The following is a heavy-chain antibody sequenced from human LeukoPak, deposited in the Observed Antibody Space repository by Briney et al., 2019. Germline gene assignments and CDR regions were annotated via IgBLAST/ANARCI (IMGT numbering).Heavy chain of an antibody. J-gene: IGHJ4*02. CDR3: ARHHSSGYYPIDY. CDR2: IYYSGST. CDR1: GGSIRSSH. V-gene: IGHV4-59*08. D-gene: IGHD3-22*01. Sequence: RASETLSLTCTVSGGSIRSSHWSWIRQPPGKGLEWIGYIYYSGSTKYNPSLKSRVTLSVDTSKNQFSLKLSSVTAADTALYYCARHHSSGYYPIDYWGQGTLVTVSS.